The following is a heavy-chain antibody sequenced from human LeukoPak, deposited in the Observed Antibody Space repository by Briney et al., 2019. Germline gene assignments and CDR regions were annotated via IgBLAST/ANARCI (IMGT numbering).Heavy chain of an antibody. CDR1: GFTFSSHW. V-gene: IGHV3-7*01. Sequence: PGGSLRLSCAASGFTFSSHWMSWVRQAPGKGLEWVANIKQDGSEKYYVDSVKGRFTISRDNAKNSLYLQMNSLRAEDTAVYYCARDGQKSPAGYYGMDVWGQGTTVTVSS. J-gene: IGHJ6*02. CDR3: ARDGQKSPAGYYGMDV. CDR2: IKQDGSEK.